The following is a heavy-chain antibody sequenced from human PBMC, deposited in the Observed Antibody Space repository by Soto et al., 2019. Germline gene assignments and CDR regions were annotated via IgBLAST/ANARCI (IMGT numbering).Heavy chain of an antibody. D-gene: IGHD3-9*01. CDR1: GYTFANYH. J-gene: IGHJ6*02. CDR3: ARNRGNSDYDILTGYPIPYYGMDV. Sequence: GASVKVSCKASGYTFANYHMHWVRQAPGQGLEWMGIINPSGGTTTYAEKFQGRVTMTRDTSTTTVYMELSSLRSDDTAVYYCARNRGNSDYDILTGYPIPYYGMDVWGQGTTVTVSS. CDR2: INPSGGTT. V-gene: IGHV1-46*01.